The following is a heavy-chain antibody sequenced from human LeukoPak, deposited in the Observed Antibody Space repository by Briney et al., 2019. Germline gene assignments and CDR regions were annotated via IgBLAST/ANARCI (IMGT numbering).Heavy chain of an antibody. J-gene: IGHJ4*02. Sequence: GGSLRLSCAVTGFTSSSYWMSWVRQAPGKGLEWVANIKPDGSEKYYVDSVKGRFTISRDNAKNSLYLQMNSLRAEDTAVYFCARESSGYYSTGYWGQGTLVTVSS. D-gene: IGHD3-22*01. V-gene: IGHV3-7*01. CDR2: IKPDGSEK. CDR3: ARESSGYYSTGY. CDR1: GFTSSSYW.